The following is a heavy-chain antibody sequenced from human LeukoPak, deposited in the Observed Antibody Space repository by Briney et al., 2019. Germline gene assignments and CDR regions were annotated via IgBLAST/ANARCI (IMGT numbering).Heavy chain of an antibody. CDR1: GGSISSYY. D-gene: IGHD3-10*01. CDR2: IYYSGST. CDR3: ARDQYGSGSYPTLYYYYGMDV. Sequence: PSETLSLTCTVSGGSISSYYWSWIRQPPGKGLEWIGYIYYSGSTNYNPSLKSRVTISVDTSKNQFSLKLSSVTAADTAVYYCARDQYGSGSYPTLYYYYGMDVWGQGTTVTVSS. J-gene: IGHJ6*02. V-gene: IGHV4-59*01.